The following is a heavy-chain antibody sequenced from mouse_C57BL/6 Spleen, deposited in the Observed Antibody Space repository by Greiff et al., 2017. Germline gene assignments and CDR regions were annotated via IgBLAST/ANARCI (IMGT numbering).Heavy chain of an antibody. CDR3: TREGIITTVVAYYCDY. V-gene: IGHV1-15*01. CDR2: IDPETGGT. CDR1: GYTFTDYE. Sequence: QVQLQQSGAELVRPGASVTLSCKASGYTFTDYEMHWVKQTPVHGLEWIGAIDPETGGTAYNQKFKGKAILTADKSSSTAYMELRSLTSEDSAVYYCTREGIITTVVAYYCDYWGQGTTLTVSS. D-gene: IGHD1-1*01. J-gene: IGHJ2*01.